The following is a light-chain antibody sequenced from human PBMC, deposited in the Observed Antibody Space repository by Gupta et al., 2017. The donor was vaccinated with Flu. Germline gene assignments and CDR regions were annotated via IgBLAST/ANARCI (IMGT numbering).Light chain of an antibody. Sequence: EVVMTQSPATLSVSPGERATLSCRASQDVSSSIAWYQQKPGQAPRLLIYDASTRATGIPARFSGNGFGKDVTLTISSRQEEDFAVYYCQHNKNCLTWTFGQGTKVEIE. CDR2: DAS. CDR3: QHNKNCLTWT. CDR1: QDVSSS. J-gene: IGKJ1*01. V-gene: IGKV3-15*01.